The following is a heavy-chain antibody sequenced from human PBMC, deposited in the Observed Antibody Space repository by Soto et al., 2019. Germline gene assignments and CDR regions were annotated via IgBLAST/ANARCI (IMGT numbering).Heavy chain of an antibody. CDR3: VRDHLWGFDY. Sequence: EVQLVESGGGLVQPGGSLRLSCAASGFTFSSYSMNWVRQAPGKGLEWVSYIVGSTIYYAASVKGRFTISRDNAKNSLYLQMDSVRAEDTAVYYCVRDHLWGFDYWGQGTLVTVSS. J-gene: IGHJ4*02. V-gene: IGHV3-48*01. CDR1: GFTFSSYS. D-gene: IGHD3-16*01. CDR2: IVGSTI.